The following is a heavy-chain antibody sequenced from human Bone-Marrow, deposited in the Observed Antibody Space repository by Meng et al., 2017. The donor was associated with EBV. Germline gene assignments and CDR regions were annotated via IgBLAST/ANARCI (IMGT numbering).Heavy chain of an antibody. J-gene: IGHJ4*02. V-gene: IGHV1-8*01. CDR1: GYTFSSYD. Sequence: QVQLLQSGAEVKKPGASVKVSCRTSGYTFSSYDVNWVRQAPGQGPEWMGWINPNSGNTGFAQKIQGRVSMTWDTYTSTAYMELRNLRSEDTAVYYCARMGYWGQGTLVTVSS. CDR2: INPNSGNT. CDR3: ARMGY.